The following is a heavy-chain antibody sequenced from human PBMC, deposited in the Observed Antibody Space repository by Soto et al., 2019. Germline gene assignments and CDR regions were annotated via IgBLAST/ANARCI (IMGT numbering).Heavy chain of an antibody. CDR2: IYYSGST. V-gene: IGHV4-59*01. J-gene: IGHJ3*02. CDR1: GGSISSYY. Sequence: QVQLQESGPGLVKPSETLSLTCTVSGGSISSYYWSWIRQPPGKGLEWIGYIYYSGSTNYNPSLKSRVTISVDTSKNQFSLKLSSVTAADTAVYYCARERRSYYYDSSGYYLRAFDIWGQGTMVTVSS. D-gene: IGHD3-22*01. CDR3: ARERRSYYYDSSGYYLRAFDI.